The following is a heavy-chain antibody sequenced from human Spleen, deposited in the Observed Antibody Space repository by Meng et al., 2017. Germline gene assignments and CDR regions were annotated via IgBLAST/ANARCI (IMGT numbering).Heavy chain of an antibody. CDR1: GFMFDDYV. Sequence: SLKISCAASGFMFDDYVLHWVRQAPGKGLEWVSGIRWDSSNIGDADSVKGRFTISRDNAKNSLYLQMNNLRTEDTDLYYCAKDTVSAYYYYYGMDVWGQGTTVTVSS. V-gene: IGHV3-9*01. CDR2: IRWDSSNI. CDR3: AKDTVSAYYYYYGMDV. J-gene: IGHJ6*02.